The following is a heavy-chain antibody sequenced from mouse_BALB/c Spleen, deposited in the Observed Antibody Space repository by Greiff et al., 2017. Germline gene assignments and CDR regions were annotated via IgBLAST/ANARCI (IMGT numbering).Heavy chain of an antibody. CDR2: ISYDGSN. V-gene: IGHV3-6*02. CDR1: GYSITSGYY. Sequence: EVKLMESGPGLVKPSQSLSLTCSVTGYSITSGYYWNWIRQFPGNKLEWMGYISYDGSNNYNPSLKNRISITRYTSKNQFFLKLNSVTTEDTATYYCARGELGDTWFAYWGQGTLVTVSA. J-gene: IGHJ3*01. D-gene: IGHD3-1*01. CDR3: ARGELGDTWFAY.